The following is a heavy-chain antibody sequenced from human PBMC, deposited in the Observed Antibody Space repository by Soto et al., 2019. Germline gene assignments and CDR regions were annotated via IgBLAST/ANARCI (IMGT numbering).Heavy chain of an antibody. Sequence: SETLSLTCNVSGGSVSSSSYYWGWIRQAPGKGLEWIVSTYYSAGTYYNPSLKSRITTSMDASKNQFSLTVTSVTAADTAIYYCARHASRGYSSSWYFEDWGQGTPVTVST. D-gene: IGHD6-13*01. V-gene: IGHV4-39*01. CDR1: GGSVSSSSYY. J-gene: IGHJ4*02. CDR2: TYYSAGT. CDR3: ARHASRGYSSSWYFED.